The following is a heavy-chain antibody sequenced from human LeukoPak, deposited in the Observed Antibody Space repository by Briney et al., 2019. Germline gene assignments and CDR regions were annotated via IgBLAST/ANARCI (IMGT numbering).Heavy chain of an antibody. V-gene: IGHV1-69-2*01. D-gene: IGHD6-19*01. CDR2: VDPEDGET. CDR3: ATGIAVAGIPYYFDY. J-gene: IGHJ4*02. CDR1: GYTFTDYY. Sequence: GATVKISCKVSGYTFTDYYMHWVQQAPGKGLEWMGLVDPEDGETIYAEKFQGRVTITADTSTDSAYMELSSLRSEDTAVYYCATGIAVAGIPYYFDYWGQGTLVTVSS.